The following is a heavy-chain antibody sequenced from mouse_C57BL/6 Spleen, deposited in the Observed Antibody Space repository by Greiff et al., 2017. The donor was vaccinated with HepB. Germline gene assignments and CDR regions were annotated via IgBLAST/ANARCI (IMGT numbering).Heavy chain of an antibody. CDR2: IYPGDGDT. CDR1: GYAFSSSW. J-gene: IGHJ1*03. Sequence: QVQLQQSGPELVKPGASVKISCKASGYAFSSSWMNWVKQRPGKGLEWIGRIYPGDGDTNYNGKFKGKATLTADKSSSTAYMQLSSLTSEDSAVYFCARWGGNYGVWGTGTTVTVSS. CDR3: ARWGGNYGV. V-gene: IGHV1-82*01.